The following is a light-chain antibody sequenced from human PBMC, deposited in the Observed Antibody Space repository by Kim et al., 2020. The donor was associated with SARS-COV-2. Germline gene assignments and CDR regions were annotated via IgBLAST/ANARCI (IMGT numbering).Light chain of an antibody. CDR2: RNN. CDR3: AAWDDSLSGWV. J-gene: IGLJ3*02. V-gene: IGLV1-47*01. CDR1: SSNIGTNY. Sequence: GQGVTISFSGRSSNIGTNYVYWYQQLPGTAPKLLIYRNNQRPSGVPDRFSGSKSGTSASLAISGLRSEDEADYYCAAWDDSLSGWVFGGGTQLTVL.